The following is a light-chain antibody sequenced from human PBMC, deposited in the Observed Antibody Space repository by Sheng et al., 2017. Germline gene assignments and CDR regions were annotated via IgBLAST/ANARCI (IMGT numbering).Light chain of an antibody. CDR1: NIGSNN. V-gene: IGLV3-21*03. CDR3: QVWDITSDPHYV. J-gene: IGLJ1*01. CDR2: DDS. Sequence: SYVLTQPPSVSVAPGKTARITCGGKNIGSNNVHWYQQRPGQAPVLVVSDDSDRPSGIPERVSGSKSVNTATLTITRAEAGDEADYYCQVWDITSDPHYVFGTGTKVTVL.